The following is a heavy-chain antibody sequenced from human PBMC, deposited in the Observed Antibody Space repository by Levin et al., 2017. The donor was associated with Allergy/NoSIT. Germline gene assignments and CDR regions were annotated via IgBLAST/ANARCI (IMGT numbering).Heavy chain of an antibody. CDR2: ISTRSTYI. J-gene: IGHJ6*02. V-gene: IGHV3-21*01. D-gene: IGHD6-13*01. CDR1: GFPFSTYG. CDR3: ARAAGAAGRGGMDV. Sequence: PGGSVRLSCASSGFPFSTYGMAWVRQAPGEGLEWLASISTRSTYIHYADSVKGRFTVSRDNANSSLSLQMNRLRREDTAVYYCARAAGAAGRGGMDVWGQGTTVTVSS.